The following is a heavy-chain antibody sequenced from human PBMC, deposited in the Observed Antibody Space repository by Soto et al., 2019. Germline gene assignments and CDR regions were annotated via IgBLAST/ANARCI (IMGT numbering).Heavy chain of an antibody. CDR3: ARDRRGYSYGSSGDYFDY. CDR2: IYYSGST. V-gene: IGHV4-59*02. J-gene: IGHJ4*02. CDR1: GGSVESEC. D-gene: IGHD5-18*01. Sequence: SEALSLTGAGSGGSVESECRSWILQPPGKGLEWIGYIYYSGSTNYNPSLKSRVTISVDTSKNQFSLKLSSVTAADTAVYFCARDRRGYSYGSSGDYFDYWGQGTLVTVS.